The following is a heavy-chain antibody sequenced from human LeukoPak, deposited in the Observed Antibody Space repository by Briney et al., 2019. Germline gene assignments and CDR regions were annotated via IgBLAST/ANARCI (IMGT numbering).Heavy chain of an antibody. CDR1: GVSISSSDYY. CDR2: IYYSGTT. J-gene: IGHJ4*02. CDR3: AIHVGYEYFDY. D-gene: IGHD5-12*01. V-gene: IGHV4-39*01. Sequence: KPSETLSLTCTVSGVSISSSDYYWGWIRQPPGKGLEWIGSIYYSGTTYYNPSLKSRVAISVDTSKNQFSLKLSSVTAADTAVYYCAIHVGYEYFDYWGQGALVTVSS.